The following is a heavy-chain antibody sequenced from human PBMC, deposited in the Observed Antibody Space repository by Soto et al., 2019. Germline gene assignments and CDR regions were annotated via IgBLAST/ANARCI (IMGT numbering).Heavy chain of an antibody. J-gene: IGHJ5*02. V-gene: IGHV1-8*01. CDR1: GYTFTSYD. Sequence: QVQLVQSGAEVKKPGASVKVSCKASGYTFTSYDINWVRQATGQGLEWMGWMNCDSGNTGFAPIFQGRVSMSRDSSSNKAYMELSSLRSADTAIYYCARGETFGPWGQGTLVTVSS. CDR3: ARGETFGP. CDR2: MNCDSGNT.